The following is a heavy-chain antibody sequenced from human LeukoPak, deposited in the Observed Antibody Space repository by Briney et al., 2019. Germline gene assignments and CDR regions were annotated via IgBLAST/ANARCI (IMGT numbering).Heavy chain of an antibody. V-gene: IGHV3-33*01. CDR3: ARDAQTGYWGY. CDR1: GFTFSSYG. D-gene: IGHD2-8*02. J-gene: IGHJ4*02. CDR2: IWYDGSNK. Sequence: GRSLRLSCAASGFTFSSYGMHWVRQAPGKGLEWVAIIWYDGSNKYYADSVKGRFTISRDNSKNTLYLQMNSLRAEDTAVYYCARDAQTGYWGYWGQGTLVTVSS.